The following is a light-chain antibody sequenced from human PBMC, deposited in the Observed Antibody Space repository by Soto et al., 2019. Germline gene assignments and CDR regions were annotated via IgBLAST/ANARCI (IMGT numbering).Light chain of an antibody. CDR1: QSVSSSY. CDR3: QQYGTSRTWT. V-gene: IGKV3-20*01. CDR2: DAS. Sequence: EIVLTQSPGTLSLSPGERATLSCRASQSVSSSYLAWYQQKPGQAPRLLIYDASSRATGIPDRFSGSGSGTDFTLTISRLEPEDFAMYYCQQYGTSRTWTFGQGTKVEIK. J-gene: IGKJ1*01.